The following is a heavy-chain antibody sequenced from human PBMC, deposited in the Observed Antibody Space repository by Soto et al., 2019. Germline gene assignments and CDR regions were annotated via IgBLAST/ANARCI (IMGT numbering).Heavy chain of an antibody. Sequence: QFQLVQSGAEVKKPGASVKVSCKASGYTFTSYGISWVRQAPGQVLEWMGWTSAYNVNTNDAQKLKGRVTMTTDKSTSTAYMEMRSLRSDATAVYYCARDGREGYYFLTGYSVGTTFDFWGQGTLVTVSS. CDR3: ARDGREGYYFLTGYSVGTTFDF. D-gene: IGHD3-9*01. J-gene: IGHJ4*02. CDR2: TSAYNVNT. V-gene: IGHV1-18*01. CDR1: GYTFTSYG.